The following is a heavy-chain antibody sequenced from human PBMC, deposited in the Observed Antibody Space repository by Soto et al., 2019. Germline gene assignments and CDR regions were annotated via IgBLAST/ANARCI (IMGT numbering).Heavy chain of an antibody. V-gene: IGHV4-31*03. J-gene: IGHJ4*02. CDR1: GGSISCGGYY. CDR3: ARAVVVAATSPPTVDY. CDR2: IYYSGST. D-gene: IGHD2-15*01. Sequence: SETLSLTCTVSGGSISCGGYYWSWIRQHPGKGLEWIGYIYYSGSTYYNPSLKSRVTVSVDTSKNQFSLKLSSVTAADTAVYYCARAVVVAATSPPTVDYWGQGTLVTVSS.